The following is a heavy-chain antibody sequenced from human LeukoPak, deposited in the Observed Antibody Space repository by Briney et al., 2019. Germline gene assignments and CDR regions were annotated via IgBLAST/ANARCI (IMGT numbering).Heavy chain of an antibody. Sequence: GGSLRLSCTASGLYFSNAWMNWVRQAPGKGLEWVSSIGGNDGKTYYRDSVKGRFTISRDNSKNTLYLQVNSLRAEDTAVYHCTKVIRNYDMAFDYWGQGTLVTVSS. D-gene: IGHD3-9*01. V-gene: IGHV3-23*01. CDR1: GLYFSNAW. J-gene: IGHJ4*02. CDR3: TKVIRNYDMAFDY. CDR2: IGGNDGKT.